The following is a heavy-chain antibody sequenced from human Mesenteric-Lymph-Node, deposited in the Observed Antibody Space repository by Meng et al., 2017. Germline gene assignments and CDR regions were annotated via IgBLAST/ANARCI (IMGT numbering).Heavy chain of an antibody. Sequence: ASVKVSCKASGYTFTSYDINWVRQATGQGLEWMGWMNPNSGNTGYAQKFQGRVTITRNTSISTAYMELSSLRSEDTAVYYCARTGDSGYYDSSGYYISDDYWGQGTLVTVSS. V-gene: IGHV1-8*03. CDR2: MNPNSGNT. CDR1: GYTFTSYD. J-gene: IGHJ4*02. CDR3: ARTGDSGYYDSSGYYISDDY. D-gene: IGHD3-22*01.